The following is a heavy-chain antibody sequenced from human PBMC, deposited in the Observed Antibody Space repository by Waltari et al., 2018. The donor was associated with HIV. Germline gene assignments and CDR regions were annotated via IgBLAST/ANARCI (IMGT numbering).Heavy chain of an antibody. CDR2: IKSKTDGGTT. CDR3: TTLVLLGVGMDV. CDR1: GLTFSNAW. D-gene: IGHD3-10*01. Sequence: EVQLVESGGGLVKPGGSLRLSCAASGLTFSNAWMSWVRQAPGKGLEWVGRIKSKTDGGTTDYAAPVKGRFTISRDDSKNTLYLQMNSLKTEDTAVYYCTTLVLLGVGMDVWGQGTTVTVSS. V-gene: IGHV3-15*01. J-gene: IGHJ6*02.